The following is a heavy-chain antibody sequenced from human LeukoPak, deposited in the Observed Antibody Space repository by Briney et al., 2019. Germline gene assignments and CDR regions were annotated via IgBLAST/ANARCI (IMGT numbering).Heavy chain of an antibody. V-gene: IGHV3-7*03. D-gene: IGHD4-11*01. Sequence: PGGSLRLSCATSGFTFSSYWMSWVRQAPGKGLEWVANIKQDGSEKYYVDSVKGRFTISRDNAKNSLYLQMNSLRSEDTAVYYCARERRGTVTLLSWFDPWGQGTLVTVSS. J-gene: IGHJ5*02. CDR3: ARERRGTVTLLSWFDP. CDR1: GFTFSSYW. CDR2: IKQDGSEK.